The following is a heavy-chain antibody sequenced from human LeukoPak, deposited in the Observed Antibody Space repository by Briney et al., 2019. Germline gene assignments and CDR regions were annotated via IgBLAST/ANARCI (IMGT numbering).Heavy chain of an antibody. CDR2: IYNGRNT. CDR3: AQTTGWPGFDF. J-gene: IGHJ4*02. CDR1: GASTSDKY. V-gene: IGHV4-59*08. D-gene: IGHD6-19*01. Sequence: SETLSLTCSASGASTSDKYWSWIRQSPGRTLEWIGHIYNGRNTKYNPSLTSRVTISVDTSKNQFSLSLTSVTAAVTAMYYCAQTTGWPGFDFWGPGALVTVSS.